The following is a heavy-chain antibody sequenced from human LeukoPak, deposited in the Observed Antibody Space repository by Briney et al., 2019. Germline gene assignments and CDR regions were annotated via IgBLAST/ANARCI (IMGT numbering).Heavy chain of an antibody. V-gene: IGHV3-21*01. J-gene: IGHJ4*02. CDR2: ISSSSYI. CDR3: ARDARGFFARGAFDY. D-gene: IGHD3-3*01. Sequence: GGSLRLSCAASGFTFSSYSMNWVRQAPGMGLEWVSSISSSSYIYYADSVKGRFTISRDNAKNSLYLQMNSLRAEDTAVYYCARDARGFFARGAFDYWGQGTLVTVSS. CDR1: GFTFSSYS.